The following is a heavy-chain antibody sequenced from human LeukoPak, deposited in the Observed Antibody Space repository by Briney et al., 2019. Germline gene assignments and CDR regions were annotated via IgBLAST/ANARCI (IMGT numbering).Heavy chain of an antibody. CDR1: GFTFSSYA. CDR3: AKDRAGYSRDY. D-gene: IGHD5-18*01. CDR2: INSAGST. Sequence: GGSLRLSCAASGFTFSSYAMSWVRQAPGKGLEWVSAINSAGSTYYGDSVRGRFTISRDNSKNVLYLQMNSLRAEDTALYYCAKDRAGYSRDYWGQGTLVTVSS. V-gene: IGHV3-23*01. J-gene: IGHJ4*02.